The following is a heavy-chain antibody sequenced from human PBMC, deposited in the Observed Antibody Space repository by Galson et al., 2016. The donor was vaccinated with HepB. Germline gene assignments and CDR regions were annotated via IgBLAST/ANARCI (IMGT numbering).Heavy chain of an antibody. V-gene: IGHV4-38-2*01. J-gene: IGHJ4*02. Sequence: ETLSLTCAVSGYSISSDYYWGWIRQPPGKGLEWIGSISHSGNTYYNPSLKSRVTISVDTSKKDFSLNLRSVTAADTAMYYCARADIVATIFDYWGQGTLVTVSS. CDR1: GYSISSDYY. CDR3: ARADIVATIFDY. CDR2: ISHSGNT. D-gene: IGHD5-12*01.